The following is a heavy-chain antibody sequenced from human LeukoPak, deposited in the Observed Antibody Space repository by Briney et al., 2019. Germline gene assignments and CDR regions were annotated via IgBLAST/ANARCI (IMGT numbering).Heavy chain of an antibody. V-gene: IGHV3-30-3*01. CDR1: GFSFSDYA. Sequence: GGSLRLSCGASGFSFSDYAMHWVRQAPAKGLEWVAVISYDGTNKHYADSVKGRFTISRDNSKNTLYLHMNSLRAEDTAIYSCAKDPANQLLYPAHFSHWGQGTLVTVSS. CDR2: ISYDGTNK. J-gene: IGHJ1*01. CDR3: AKDPANQLLYPAHFSH. D-gene: IGHD2-2*01.